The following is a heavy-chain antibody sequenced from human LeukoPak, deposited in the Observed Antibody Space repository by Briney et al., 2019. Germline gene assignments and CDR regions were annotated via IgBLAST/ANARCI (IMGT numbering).Heavy chain of an antibody. CDR3: ARVGDILAGYPYYYGMDV. CDR2: IYSGGST. CDR1: GFTVSSNY. D-gene: IGHD3-9*01. Sequence: GGSLRLSCAASGFTVSSNYMSWVRQAPGKGLEWVSVIYSGGSTYYADSVKGRFTISRDNSKNTLYLQMNSLRAEDTAVYYCARVGDILAGYPYYYGMDVLGQGTTVTVSS. J-gene: IGHJ6*02. V-gene: IGHV3-53*01.